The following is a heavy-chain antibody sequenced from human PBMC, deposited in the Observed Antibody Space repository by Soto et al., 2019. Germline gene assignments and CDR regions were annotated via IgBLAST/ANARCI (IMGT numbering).Heavy chain of an antibody. CDR2: IFANGNT. Sequence: SETLSLTCIVSGGSISEKYWNWVRQPPGKGLEWIGLIFANGNTDYNPSLKSRVTMSVDASKNQFSLRLTSMTAADTAVYYCVASLAAFCLNWLDPWGRGTLVTVSS. CDR3: VASLAAFCLNWLDP. CDR1: GGSISEKY. J-gene: IGHJ5*02. D-gene: IGHD3-3*01. V-gene: IGHV4-4*07.